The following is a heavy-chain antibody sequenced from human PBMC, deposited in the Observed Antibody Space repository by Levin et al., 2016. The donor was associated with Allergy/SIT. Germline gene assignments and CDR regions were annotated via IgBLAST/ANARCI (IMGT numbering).Heavy chain of an antibody. CDR2: IGTSDNT. D-gene: IGHD6-19*01. CDR3: AKKYSSGWSHFDY. CDR1: GFTFSNYV. V-gene: IGHV3-23*01. Sequence: GESLKISCAVSGFTFSNYVMNWVRQAPGKGLEWVSTIGTSDNTYYADSVKGRFTISRDNSRDTLYLQMNSLRAEDTAVYYCAKKYSSGWSHFDYWGQGTLVTVSS. J-gene: IGHJ4*02.